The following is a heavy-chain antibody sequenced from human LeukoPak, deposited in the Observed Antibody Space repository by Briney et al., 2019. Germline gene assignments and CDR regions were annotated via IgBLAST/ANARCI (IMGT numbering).Heavy chain of an antibody. J-gene: IGHJ2*01. Sequence: SETLSLTCAVYGGSFSGYYWSWIRQPPGKGLEWIGEINHSGSTNYNPSLKSRVTISVDTSKIQFSLKLSSVTAADTAVYYCARDRVATTAARWYFDLWGRGTLVTVSS. CDR1: GGSFSGYY. CDR2: INHSGST. D-gene: IGHD5-24*01. V-gene: IGHV4-34*01. CDR3: ARDRVATTAARWYFDL.